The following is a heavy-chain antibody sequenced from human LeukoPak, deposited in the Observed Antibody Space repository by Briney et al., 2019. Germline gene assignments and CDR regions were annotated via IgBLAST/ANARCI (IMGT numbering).Heavy chain of an antibody. CDR3: AKGSGIAAANYYYMDV. CDR1: GFTFSSYA. V-gene: IGHV3-23*01. CDR2: ISGSGGST. J-gene: IGHJ6*03. D-gene: IGHD6-13*01. Sequence: GGSLRLSCAASGFTFSSYAMSWVRQAPGMGLEWVSAISGSGGSTYYADSVKGRFTISRDNSKDTLYLQMNSLRAEDTAVYYCAKGSGIAAANYYYMDVWGKGTTVTVSS.